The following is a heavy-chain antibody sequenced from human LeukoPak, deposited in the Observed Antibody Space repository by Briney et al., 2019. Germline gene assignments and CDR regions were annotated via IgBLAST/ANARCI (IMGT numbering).Heavy chain of an antibody. D-gene: IGHD1-26*01. J-gene: IGHJ4*02. CDR3: ARVFYNGTHFDC. CDR2: INIDGSSI. V-gene: IGHV3-74*01. Sequence: GGSLRLSCAASGFTLNHYWMHWVRQAPGKGLVWVSRINIDGSSISYADSVKGRFTISRDNAKNTLCLQMNSLRAEDTAVYYCARVFYNGTHFDCWGQGSLVTVSS. CDR1: GFTLNHYW.